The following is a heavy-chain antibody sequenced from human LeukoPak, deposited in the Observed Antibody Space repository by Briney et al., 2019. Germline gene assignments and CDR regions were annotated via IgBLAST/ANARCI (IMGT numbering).Heavy chain of an antibody. Sequence: SETLSLTCTVSGGSISSGSYYWSWIRQPAGKGLEWIGRIYTSGSTNYNPSLKSRVTISVDTSKNQFSLKLSSVTAADTAVYYCARDLNYGDSASAFGYWGQGTLVTVSS. V-gene: IGHV4-61*02. CDR1: GGSISSGSYY. CDR3: ARDLNYGDSASAFGY. J-gene: IGHJ4*02. CDR2: IYTSGST. D-gene: IGHD4-17*01.